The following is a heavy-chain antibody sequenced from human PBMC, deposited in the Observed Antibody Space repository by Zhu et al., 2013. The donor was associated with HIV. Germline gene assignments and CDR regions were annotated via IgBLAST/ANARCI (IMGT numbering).Heavy chain of an antibody. J-gene: IGHJ1*01. CDR1: EYTLTSYD. CDR2: MKTNSGNT. D-gene: IGHD2-2*03. Sequence: QVQLVQSGAEVKKPGASVKVSCKASEYTLTSYDIHWVRQVTGQGLEWMGRMKTNSGNTGYAKKFQGRVTFTRNTSIDTAYMELSSLTSEDTAVYYCARGSGYCTSTRCSAEYFQDWGQGTLVTVSS. CDR3: ARGSGYCTSTRCSAEYFQD. V-gene: IGHV1-8*03.